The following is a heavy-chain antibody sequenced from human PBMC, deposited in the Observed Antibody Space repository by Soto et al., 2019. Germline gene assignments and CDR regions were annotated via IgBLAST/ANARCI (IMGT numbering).Heavy chain of an antibody. CDR1: GFTFSSYA. CDR3: AKEGCSGGSCHFSSRWFDP. D-gene: IGHD2-15*01. J-gene: IGHJ5*02. V-gene: IGHV3-23*01. Sequence: GGSLRLSCAASGFTFSSYAMSWVRQAPGKGLEWVSAISGSGGSTYYADSVKGRFTISRDNSKNTLYLQMNSLRAEDTAVYYCAKEGCSGGSCHFSSRWFDPWGQGTLVTVSS. CDR2: ISGSGGST.